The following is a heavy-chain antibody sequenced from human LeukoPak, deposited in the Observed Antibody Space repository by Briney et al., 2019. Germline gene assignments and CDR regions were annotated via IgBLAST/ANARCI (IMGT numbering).Heavy chain of an antibody. Sequence: PSETLSLTCTVSGGSISSYYWSWIRQPPGKGLEWIGYIYYSGSTNYNPSLKSRVTISVDTSKNQFSLKLSSVTAADTAVYYCARHEGTAMATYYYYGMDVWGQGATVTVSS. CDR2: IYYSGST. V-gene: IGHV4-59*08. J-gene: IGHJ6*02. CDR3: ARHEGTAMATYYYYGMDV. D-gene: IGHD5-18*01. CDR1: GGSISSYY.